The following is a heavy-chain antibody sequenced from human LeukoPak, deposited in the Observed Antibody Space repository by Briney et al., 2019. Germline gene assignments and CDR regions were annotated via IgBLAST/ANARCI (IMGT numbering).Heavy chain of an antibody. CDR3: AKGTGINHYHWIDP. V-gene: IGHV3-23*01. D-gene: IGHD3/OR15-3a*01. Sequence: GGALRHSCVASQVTFSDYVMNWVRQAPGKGLEWVSGICGSGGNTNYADSGKGRFTISRDNSKNTLYMQMNSLRAEDTALYYCAKGTGINHYHWIDPWGQGTQVTVSS. CDR1: QVTFSDYV. J-gene: IGHJ5*02. CDR2: ICGSGGNT.